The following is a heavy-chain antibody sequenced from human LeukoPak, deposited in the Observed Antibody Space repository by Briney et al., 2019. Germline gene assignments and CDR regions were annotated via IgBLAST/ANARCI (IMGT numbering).Heavy chain of an antibody. Sequence: SETLSLTCTVSGDSISNYYWNWIRQPPGKGLEWIGNIYYKGSTNYNPSLESRVTISLDTSKNQFSLKLNSVTAADTAVYLCARATNYDCWFDFWGQGTLVTVSS. J-gene: IGHJ4*02. CDR3: ARATNYDCWFDF. V-gene: IGHV4-59*01. CDR1: GDSISNYY. D-gene: IGHD2-21*01. CDR2: IYYKGST.